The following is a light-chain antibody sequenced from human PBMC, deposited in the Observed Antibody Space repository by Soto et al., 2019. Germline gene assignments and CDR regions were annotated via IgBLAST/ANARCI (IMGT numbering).Light chain of an antibody. J-gene: IGKJ3*01. V-gene: IGKV3-20*01. Sequence: EIVLTQSPGTLSLSPGERATLSCRASQSVSSSFLAWYQQKPSQAPRLLIYGASNRATGIPDRFSGSGSGTDFTLTISRLEPEDFAVYYCQQYDSSPSTFGPGTKVDIK. CDR1: QSVSSSF. CDR2: GAS. CDR3: QQYDSSPST.